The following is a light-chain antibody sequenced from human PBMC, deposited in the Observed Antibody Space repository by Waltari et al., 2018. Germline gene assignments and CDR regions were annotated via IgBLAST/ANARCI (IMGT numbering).Light chain of an antibody. J-gene: IGLJ2*01. CDR2: EVT. CDR1: SSAVGAYDY. V-gene: IGLV2-8*01. Sequence: QSALTQPPSASGSPGQSVTTSCTGTSSAVGAYDYVSWYQQHPGKAPKLMLSEVTQRPSGVPDRFSGSKSGNTASLTVSGLQAEDEAVYYCSSYAGRNGVIFGGGTMLTVL. CDR3: SSYAGRNGVI.